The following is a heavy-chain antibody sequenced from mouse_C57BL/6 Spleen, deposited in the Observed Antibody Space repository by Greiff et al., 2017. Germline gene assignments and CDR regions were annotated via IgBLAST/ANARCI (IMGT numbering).Heavy chain of an antibody. CDR3: ARSDYGSSYEDYFDY. D-gene: IGHD1-1*01. J-gene: IGHJ2*01. CDR1: GYSFTGYF. V-gene: IGHV1-20*01. CDR2: INPYNGDT. Sequence: VQLKQSGPELVKPGDSVKISCKASGYSFTGYFMHWVMQSHGKSLEWIGRINPYNGDTFYNQKFKGKATLTVDKSSSTAHMELRSLTSEDSAVYYCARSDYGSSYEDYFDYWGQGTTLTVSS.